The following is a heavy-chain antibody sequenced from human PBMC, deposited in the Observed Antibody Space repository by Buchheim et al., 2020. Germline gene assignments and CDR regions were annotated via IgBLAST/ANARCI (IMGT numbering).Heavy chain of an antibody. V-gene: IGHV4-34*01. CDR3: ARGQDRGRRGLGSY. CDR2: INHSGST. CDR1: GGSFSGYY. J-gene: IGHJ4*02. D-gene: IGHD2-15*01. Sequence: QVQLQQWGAGLLKPSETLSLTCAVYGGSFSGYYWSWIRQPPGKGLEWIGEINHSGSTNYNPSLKSRVTISVDTYKNQFSMKLSSVTAADTAVYYCARGQDRGRRGLGSYWGQGTL.